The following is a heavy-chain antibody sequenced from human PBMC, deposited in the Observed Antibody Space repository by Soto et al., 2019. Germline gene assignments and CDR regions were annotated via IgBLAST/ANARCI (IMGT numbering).Heavy chain of an antibody. CDR1: GSAFTSLD. V-gene: IGHV1-8*01. Sequence: QVQLVQSGAEVKKPGASVKVSCKASGSAFTSLDINWVRQATGQGLEWVGWMKPSGDTGYAQKFQGRVSMTRDTSISTAYMELSSLRSEETAVYYCARYKKAAGFNDWGQGTLVTVSS. D-gene: IGHD6-25*01. CDR2: MKPSGDT. CDR3: ARYKKAAGFND. J-gene: IGHJ4*02.